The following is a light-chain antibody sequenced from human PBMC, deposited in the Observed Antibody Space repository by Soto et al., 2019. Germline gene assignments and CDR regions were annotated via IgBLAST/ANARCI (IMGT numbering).Light chain of an antibody. CDR3: LQDDAYPLT. CDR2: SAS. CDR1: QDIRHD. J-gene: IGKJ4*01. Sequence: AIQMSQSPSSLSASVGDRVTITCRASQDIRHDLGWYQQKPGKAPKLLIYSASTLHSGVPSRFSGTGSGTDFTLTISSLQPEDCATYYCLQDDAYPLTFGGGTKVEIK. V-gene: IGKV1-6*01.